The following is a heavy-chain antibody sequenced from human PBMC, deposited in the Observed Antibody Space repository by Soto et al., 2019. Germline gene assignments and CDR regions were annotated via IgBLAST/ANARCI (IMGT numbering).Heavy chain of an antibody. J-gene: IGHJ4*02. Sequence: ASVKVSCKASGYTFTSYGISWVRQAPGQGLEWMGWISAYNGNTNYAQKLQGRVTMTTDTSTSTAYMELRSLRSDDTAVYYCARDEGDILTGYYTPNPFGYWGQGTLVTVSS. CDR2: ISAYNGNT. CDR3: ARDEGDILTGYYTPNPFGY. D-gene: IGHD3-9*01. CDR1: GYTFTSYG. V-gene: IGHV1-18*01.